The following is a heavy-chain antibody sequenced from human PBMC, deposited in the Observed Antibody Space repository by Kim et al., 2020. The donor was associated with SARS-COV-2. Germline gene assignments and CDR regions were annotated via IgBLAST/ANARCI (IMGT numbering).Heavy chain of an antibody. J-gene: IGHJ4*02. V-gene: IGHV3-64D*06. D-gene: IGHD6-25*01. CDR1: GIIFSDYA. CDR3: VKEGRLASYQSSGVICD. Sequence: GGSLRLSCSVSGIIFSDYAMQWVRQAPGRGLEYVSAITSNGGKTYYADSVKGRFTISRDNSKNTLYLQMSSLRTEDTAVYYCVKEGRLASYQSSGVICDWGQGTLVTVSS. CDR2: ITSNGGKT.